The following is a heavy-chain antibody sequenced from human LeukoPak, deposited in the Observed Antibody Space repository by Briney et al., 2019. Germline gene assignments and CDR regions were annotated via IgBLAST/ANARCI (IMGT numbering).Heavy chain of an antibody. V-gene: IGHV4-34*01. D-gene: IGHD3-22*01. CDR1: GGSFSGYY. Sequence: KPSETLSLTCAVYGGSFSGYYWSWIRQPPGKGLEWSGEINHSGSTNYNPSLKSRVTISVDTSKNQFSLKLSSVTAADTAVYYCARTYDSSGYAHDYWGQGTLVTVSS. CDR3: ARTYDSSGYAHDY. CDR2: INHSGST. J-gene: IGHJ4*02.